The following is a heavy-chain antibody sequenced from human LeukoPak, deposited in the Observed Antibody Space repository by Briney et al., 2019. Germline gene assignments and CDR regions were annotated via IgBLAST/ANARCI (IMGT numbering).Heavy chain of an antibody. V-gene: IGHV4-59*01. J-gene: IGHJ3*02. CDR2: SYYSGST. D-gene: IGHD2-21*02. CDR1: GGSISSYY. CDR3: ARRGGDSFGAFDI. Sequence: PSETLSLTCTVSGGSISSYYWSWIRQPPGKGLEWIGYSYYSGSTNYNPSLKSRVTISVDTSKNQFSLKLSSVTAADTAVYYCARRGGDSFGAFDIWGQGTMVTVSS.